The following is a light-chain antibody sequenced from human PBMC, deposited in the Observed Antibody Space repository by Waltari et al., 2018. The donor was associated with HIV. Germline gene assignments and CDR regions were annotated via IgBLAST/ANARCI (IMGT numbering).Light chain of an antibody. CDR3: SSYRSSSTPLWV. J-gene: IGLJ3*02. CDR2: EVS. Sequence: QSALTQPASVSGSPGQSIPIPCTGTSSDVGIYNYASWYQQHPDKAPKLLIYEVSNRPSGVSNRFSGSKSDNTASLTISGLQAEDEADYYCSSYRSSSTPLWVFGGGTKLTVL. CDR1: SSDVGIYNY. V-gene: IGLV2-14*01.